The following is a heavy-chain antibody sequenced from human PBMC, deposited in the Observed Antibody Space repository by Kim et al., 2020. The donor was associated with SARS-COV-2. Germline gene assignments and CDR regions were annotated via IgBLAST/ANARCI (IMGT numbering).Heavy chain of an antibody. CDR3: ARVSGDYYDSSSHLYFDN. J-gene: IGHJ4*02. V-gene: IGHV1-2*06. CDR1: GYTFIGYY. CDR2: INPNTGGT. Sequence: ASVKVSCKASGYTFIGYYIHWVRQAPGQGLEWMGRINPNTGGTNYAQKFHGRVAMTRDTSITTAYMDLSRPTSDDTAVYYCARVSGDYYDSSSHLYFDNWGQGTLVTVSS. D-gene: IGHD3-22*01.